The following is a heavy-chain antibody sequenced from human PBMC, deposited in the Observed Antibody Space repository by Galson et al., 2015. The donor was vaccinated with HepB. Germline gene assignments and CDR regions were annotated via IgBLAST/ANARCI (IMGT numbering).Heavy chain of an antibody. Sequence: SLRLSCAASTFIFSTYSMNWVRQAPGKGLEWLXYISSSSTTXXYADSVKGRFSISRDNAKNSLYLQMNSLRAEDTAAYYCVFLRGNDLKPLDYWGQGILVTVSS. V-gene: IGHV3-48*04. D-gene: IGHD5-12*01. CDR1: TFIFSTYS. CDR2: ISSSSTTX. J-gene: IGHJ4*02. CDR3: VFLRGNDLKPLDY.